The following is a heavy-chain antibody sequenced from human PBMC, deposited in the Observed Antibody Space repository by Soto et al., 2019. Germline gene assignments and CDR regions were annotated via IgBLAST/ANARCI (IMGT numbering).Heavy chain of an antibody. CDR3: ARGYYDSSGPGHLFDY. D-gene: IGHD3-22*01. CDR2: IYYSGST. Sequence: QVQLQESGPGLVKPSQTLSLTCTVSGGSISSGGYYWSWIRQHPGKGLEWIGYIYYSGSTYYNPSLKSRVTISVDTSKNQFSLKLSSVTAADTAVYYCARGYYDSSGPGHLFDYWGQGTLVTVSS. J-gene: IGHJ4*02. CDR1: GGSISSGGYY. V-gene: IGHV4-31*03.